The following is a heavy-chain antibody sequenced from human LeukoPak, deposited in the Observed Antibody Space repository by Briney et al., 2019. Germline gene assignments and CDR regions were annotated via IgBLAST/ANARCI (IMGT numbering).Heavy chain of an antibody. V-gene: IGHV4-39*01. Sequence: SETLSLPCTVSGGPIISRDHYWGRLRPPPGAGLEWIGSIFYKEITYYVESLKSRVTIAVHMSRNKFSLRLNSVIAAHTAIYYCAWQVKEYFDWLPRGNFDYWGQGSLVTASS. J-gene: IGHJ4*02. CDR2: IFYKEIT. CDR1: GGPIISRDHY. CDR3: AWQVKEYFDWLPRGNFDY. D-gene: IGHD3-9*01.